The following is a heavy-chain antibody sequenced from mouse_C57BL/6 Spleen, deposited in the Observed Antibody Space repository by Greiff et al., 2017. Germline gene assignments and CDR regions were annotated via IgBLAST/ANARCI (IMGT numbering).Heavy chain of an antibody. CDR2: ISSGGDYI. V-gene: IGHV5-9-1*02. D-gene: IGHD1-1*01. J-gene: IGHJ1*03. CDR3: TFTTVVAPHWYFDV. Sequence: DVMLVESGEGLVKPGGSLKLSCAASGFTFSSYAMSWVRQTPEKRLAWVAYISSGGDYIYYADTVKGRFTISRDNARNTLYLQMSSLKSEDTAMYYCTFTTVVAPHWYFDVWGTGTTVTVSS. CDR1: GFTFSSYA.